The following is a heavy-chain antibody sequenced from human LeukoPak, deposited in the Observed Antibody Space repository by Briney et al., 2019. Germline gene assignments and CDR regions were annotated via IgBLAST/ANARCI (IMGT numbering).Heavy chain of an antibody. J-gene: IGHJ6*02. D-gene: IGHD6-19*01. CDR2: ISAYNGNT. Sequence: GASVKVSCKASGDTFTSYGIGWVRQAPGQGLEWMGWISAYNGNTNYAQKLQGRVTMTTDTSTSTAYMELRSPRSDDTAVYYCARDPNSSGWYRYYYYGMDVWGQGTTVTVSS. V-gene: IGHV1-18*01. CDR3: ARDPNSSGWYRYYYYGMDV. CDR1: GDTFTSYG.